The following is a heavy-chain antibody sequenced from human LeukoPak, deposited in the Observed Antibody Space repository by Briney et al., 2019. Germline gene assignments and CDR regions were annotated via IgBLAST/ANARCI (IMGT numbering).Heavy chain of an antibody. CDR3: ARVLYSSRIFDY. CDR2: IYHSGST. CDR1: GYSISSGYY. V-gene: IGHV4-61*03. Sequence: PSETLSLTCTVSGYSISSGYYWSWIRQPPGKGLEWIGYIYHSGSTKYNPSLKSRVTISVDTSKNHFSLKLSSVTAADTAVYYCARVLYSSRIFDYWGQGTLVTVSS. D-gene: IGHD6-13*01. J-gene: IGHJ4*02.